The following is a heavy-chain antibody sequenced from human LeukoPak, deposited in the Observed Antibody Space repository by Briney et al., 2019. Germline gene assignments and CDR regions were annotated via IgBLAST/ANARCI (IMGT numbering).Heavy chain of an antibody. CDR3: ARMYYYGSGSYSNSARFDY. D-gene: IGHD3-10*01. Sequence: SVKVSCKASGGTFSSYAISWVRQAPGQGLEWMGGIIPIFGTANYAQKFQGRVTITTDESTSTAYMELSSLRSEDTAVYYRARMYYYGSGSYSNSARFDYWGQGTLVTVSS. J-gene: IGHJ4*02. CDR1: GGTFSSYA. CDR2: IIPIFGTA. V-gene: IGHV1-69*05.